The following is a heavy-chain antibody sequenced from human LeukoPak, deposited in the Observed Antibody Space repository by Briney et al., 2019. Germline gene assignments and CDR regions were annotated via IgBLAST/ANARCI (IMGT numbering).Heavy chain of an antibody. CDR2: ICYSGST. D-gene: IGHD2-2*01. J-gene: IGHJ4*02. CDR1: GGSISSSSYY. CDR3: ARRQSTYCSSTSCYRRDVDY. V-gene: IGHV4-39*01. Sequence: PSETLSLTCTVSGGSISSSSYYWGWIRQPPGRGLEWIGSICYSGSTYYNPSLKSRVTISVDTSKNQFSLKLSSVTAADTAVYYCARRQSTYCSSTSCYRRDVDYWGQGTLVTVSS.